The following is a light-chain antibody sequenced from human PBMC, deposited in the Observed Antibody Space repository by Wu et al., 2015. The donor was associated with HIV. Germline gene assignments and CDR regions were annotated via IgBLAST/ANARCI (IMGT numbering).Light chain of an antibody. CDR2: DAS. J-gene: IGKJ2*01. CDR1: QSISSY. Sequence: EIVLTQSPAILSLSPGERATLSCRASQSISSYLVWYQWKPGQAPRLLIYDASKRATGVPDRFSGSGSGTDFTLTINTVESEDYAVYYCQQRSYWAEYTFGQGTKLGDQT. V-gene: IGKV3-11*01. CDR3: QQRSYWAEYT.